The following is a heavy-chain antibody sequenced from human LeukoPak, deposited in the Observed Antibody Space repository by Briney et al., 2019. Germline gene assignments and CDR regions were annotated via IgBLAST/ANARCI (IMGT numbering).Heavy chain of an antibody. CDR2: IKRKTDGGTT. Sequence: GGSLRLSCAASGFTFSNAWMTWVRQTPGKGLEWVGRIKRKTDGGTTDYAAPVKGRFNISRDDSKNTVYLQMNSLKTEDTAVYYCTTVVVVTGFDYWGQGTLVTVSS. V-gene: IGHV3-15*01. D-gene: IGHD2-21*02. CDR3: TTVVVVTGFDY. CDR1: GFTFSNAW. J-gene: IGHJ4*02.